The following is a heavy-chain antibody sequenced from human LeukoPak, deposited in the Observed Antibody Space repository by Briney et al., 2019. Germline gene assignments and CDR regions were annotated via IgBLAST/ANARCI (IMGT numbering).Heavy chain of an antibody. D-gene: IGHD5-24*01. CDR2: INPNSGDT. CDR3: ASLQLTAPDPGDY. J-gene: IGHJ4*02. Sequence: ASVKVSCKASGYTFTGFYMHWVRQGPRQGLEWMGWINPNSGDTNYAQNFQGRVTMTTDTSITTAYMELSRLRSDDTAVYYCASLQLTAPDPGDYWGQGTLVTVSS. CDR1: GYTFTGFY. V-gene: IGHV1-2*02.